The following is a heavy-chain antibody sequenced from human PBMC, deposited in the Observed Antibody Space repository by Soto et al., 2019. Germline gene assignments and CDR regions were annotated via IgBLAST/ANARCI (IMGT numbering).Heavy chain of an antibody. J-gene: IGHJ4*02. Sequence: EVQLVESGGGLVQPGRSLRLSCAASGFNFDDYAMHWVRQVPGKGLEWVSGINWNSGSIGYADSVRGRFTTSRDNAKDSLYLQMNSLRAEDTALYYCAKGYGSIYIKTAAFDYWGQGTLVTVSS. CDR3: AKGYGSIYIKTAAFDY. D-gene: IGHD6-13*01. CDR1: GFNFDDYA. V-gene: IGHV3-9*01. CDR2: INWNSGSI.